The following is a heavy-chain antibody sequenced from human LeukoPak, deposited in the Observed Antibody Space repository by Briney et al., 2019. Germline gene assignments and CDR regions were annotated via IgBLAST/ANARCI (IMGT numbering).Heavy chain of an antibody. D-gene: IGHD5-12*01. CDR3: ARDCGYSGYWEGFFDY. CDR2: ISYDGSTQ. V-gene: IGHV3-30-3*01. Sequence: GRSLRLSCAASGFTFSSYAMHWVRQAPGTGLEWVAVISYDGSTQYYADSVKARFTISRDNSKNTLYLQMNSLRAADSALYYCARDCGYSGYWEGFFDYWGQGTLVTVSS. CDR1: GFTFSSYA. J-gene: IGHJ4*02.